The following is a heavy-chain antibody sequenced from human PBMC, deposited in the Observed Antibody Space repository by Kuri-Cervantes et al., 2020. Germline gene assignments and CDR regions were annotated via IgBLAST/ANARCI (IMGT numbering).Heavy chain of an antibody. CDR2: IIPIFGTA. Sequence: SVKVSCKASGGTFSSYAISWVRQAPGQGLEWMGGIIPIFGTANYAQKFQGRVTITADESTSTAYMELSSLRSEDTAVYYCARGRWRALADFDYWGQGTLVTVSS. V-gene: IGHV1-69*13. CDR3: ARGRWRALADFDY. CDR1: GGTFSSYA. J-gene: IGHJ4*02. D-gene: IGHD4-23*01.